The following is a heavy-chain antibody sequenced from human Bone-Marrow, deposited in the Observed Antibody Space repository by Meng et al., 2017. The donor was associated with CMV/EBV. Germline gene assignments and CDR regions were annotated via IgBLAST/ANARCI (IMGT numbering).Heavy chain of an antibody. CDR2: IRYDGSNK. J-gene: IGHJ4*02. Sequence: GGSLRLSCAASGFTFSSYGMHWVRQAPGKGLEWVAFIRYDGSNKYYADSVKGRFTISRDNSKNTLYLQMNSLRAEDTAVYYCARTHCSSTSCYLYFDYWGQGKLVNVSS. D-gene: IGHD2-2*01. V-gene: IGHV3-30*02. CDR3: ARTHCSSTSCYLYFDY. CDR1: GFTFSSYG.